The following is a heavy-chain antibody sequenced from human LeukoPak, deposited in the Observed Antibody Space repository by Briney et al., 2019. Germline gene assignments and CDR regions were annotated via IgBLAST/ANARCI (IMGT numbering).Heavy chain of an antibody. Sequence: PSETLSLTCAVSGGSITSHSWGSWVRQPPGKGLEWTGEIYHGGDTNYDPSVKSRVTMSVDKSKNHFSLNLRSVTAADTAIYYCASHVTVLRTRGFDYWGKGIIVTVSS. CDR2: IYHGGDT. CDR3: ASHVTVLRTRGFDY. CDR1: GGSITSHSW. V-gene: IGHV4-4*02. D-gene: IGHD2/OR15-2a*01. J-gene: IGHJ4*02.